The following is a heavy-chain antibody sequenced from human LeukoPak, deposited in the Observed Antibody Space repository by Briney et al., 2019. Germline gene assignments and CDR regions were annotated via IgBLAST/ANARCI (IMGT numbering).Heavy chain of an antibody. CDR1: GYTFTAYY. CDR2: INPNSGGT. D-gene: IGHD3-10*01. CDR3: ARDSRGAYNFDF. J-gene: IGHJ4*02. V-gene: IGHV1-2*02. Sequence: GASVKVSCKASGYTFTAYYMHWLRQAPGQALEWMGWINPNSGGTKYAQKFQGRVTMTRDTSISTAYMELSSLSSDDTAVYYCARDSRGAYNFDFWGQGTLVTVSS.